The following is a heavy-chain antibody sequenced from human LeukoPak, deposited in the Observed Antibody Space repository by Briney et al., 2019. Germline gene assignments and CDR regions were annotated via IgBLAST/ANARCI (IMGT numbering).Heavy chain of an antibody. V-gene: IGHV1-69*01. CDR1: GGTFSSYA. CDR2: IIPIFGTA. CDR3: ARDGGYCSSTSCQPYNWFDP. D-gene: IGHD2-2*01. Sequence: SVKVSCKASGGTFSSYAISWVRQAPGQGLEWMGGIIPIFGTANYAQKFQGRVTITADESTSTAYMELNSLRSEDTAVYCCARDGGYCSSTSCQPYNWFDPWGQGTLVTVSS. J-gene: IGHJ5*02.